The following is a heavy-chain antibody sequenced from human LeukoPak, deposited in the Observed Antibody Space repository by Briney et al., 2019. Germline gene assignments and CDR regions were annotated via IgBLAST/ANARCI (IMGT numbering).Heavy chain of an antibody. D-gene: IGHD6-13*01. CDR2: IIPIFGTA. V-gene: IGHV1-69*13. CDR3: AKEWRYSNDWYQYYFDS. CDR1: GGTFSSYA. J-gene: IGHJ4*02. Sequence: VKVSCKASGGTFSSYAISWVRQAPGQGLEWMGGIIPIFGTANYAQKFQGRVTITADESTSTAYMELNSLRAEDTAVYYCAKEWRYSNDWYQYYFDSWGQGALVTVSS.